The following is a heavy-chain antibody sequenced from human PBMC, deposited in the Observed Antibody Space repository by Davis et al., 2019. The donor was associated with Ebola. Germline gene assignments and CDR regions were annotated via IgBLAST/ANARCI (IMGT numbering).Heavy chain of an antibody. V-gene: IGHV1-2*02. CDR3: ARVSYGDYGGYYFDH. D-gene: IGHD4-17*01. J-gene: IGHJ4*02. CDR1: GYTFTGYY. Sequence: ASVKVSCKASGYTFTGYYMHWVRQAPGQGLEWMGWINPNSGGTNYAQKFQGRVTMTRDTSISTAYMELSRLRSDDTAVYYCARVSYGDYGGYYFDHWGQGTLVTVSS. CDR2: INPNSGGT.